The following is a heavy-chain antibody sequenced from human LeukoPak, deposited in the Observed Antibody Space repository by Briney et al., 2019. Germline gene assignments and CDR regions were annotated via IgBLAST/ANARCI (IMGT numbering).Heavy chain of an antibody. CDR3: AKERGGQDWYFDL. D-gene: IGHD3-10*01. CDR1: GITFSSYA. CDR2: ISGSGGST. J-gene: IGHJ2*01. Sequence: GGSLRLSCAASGITFSSYAMSWVRQAPGKGLEWVSVISGSGGSTYHADSVKGRFTISRDNSKNTLYLQMNSLRAEDTAMYYCAKERGGQDWYFDLWGRGALVTVSS. V-gene: IGHV3-23*01.